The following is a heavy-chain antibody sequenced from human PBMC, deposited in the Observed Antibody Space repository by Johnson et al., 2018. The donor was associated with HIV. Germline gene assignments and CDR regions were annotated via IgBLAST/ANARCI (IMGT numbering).Heavy chain of an antibody. CDR1: GFTFRSNW. D-gene: IGHD1-26*01. CDR3: ARPIARGASNI. Sequence: RLSCAASGFTFRSNWMNWVRQAPGTGLEWVANIKEDGSEKYYVDSVRGRFTISRDNAKNLLYLQMNSLRVEDTAVYYCARPIARGASNIWGQGTMVTVSS. J-gene: IGHJ3*02. CDR2: IKEDGSEK. V-gene: IGHV3-7*05.